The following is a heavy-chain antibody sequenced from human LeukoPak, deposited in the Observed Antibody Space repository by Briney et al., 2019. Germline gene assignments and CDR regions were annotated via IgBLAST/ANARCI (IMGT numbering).Heavy chain of an antibody. V-gene: IGHV3-74*01. CDR3: ASNGGSTPPSYYYYYYYMDV. J-gene: IGHJ6*03. D-gene: IGHD3-16*01. CDR2: INRDGSTT. CDR1: GFTFSSYW. Sequence: GGSLRLSCAASGFTFSSYWMHWVRQAPGKGLVWVSHINRDGSTTNYADSVKGRFTISRDNAKNTLYLQMNGLRAEDTAVYYCASNGGSTPPSYYYYYYYMDVWGKGTTVTVSS.